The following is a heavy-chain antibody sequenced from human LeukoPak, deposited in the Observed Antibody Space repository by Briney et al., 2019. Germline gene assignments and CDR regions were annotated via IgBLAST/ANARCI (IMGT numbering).Heavy chain of an antibody. CDR1: GASISSSS. Sequence: SETLSLTCTVSGASISSSSWTWIRQSPGKGLESLGFISNNGKTKYKSSFEGRVSMSLDTSKSQFSLTLSSVTAADTALYYCARDGTTVTHNPYEVGAFDIWGQGTVVTVSS. CDR2: ISNNGKT. V-gene: IGHV4-4*08. J-gene: IGHJ3*02. D-gene: IGHD4-17*01. CDR3: ARDGTTVTHNPYEVGAFDI.